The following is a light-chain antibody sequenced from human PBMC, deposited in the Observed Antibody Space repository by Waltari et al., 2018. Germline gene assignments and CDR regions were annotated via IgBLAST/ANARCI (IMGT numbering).Light chain of an antibody. CDR2: DIS. CDR1: QSVGRY. CDR3: QQRSVWPPVT. Sequence: IVLTQSPGPLSVFPGERATLPCRASQSVGRYLAWYQQRPGQAPRLLIYDISTRATGVPARFSGSGSGTDFTLTISSPEPEDSAVYYCQQRSVWPPVTFGPGTRLEIK. V-gene: IGKV3-11*01. J-gene: IGKJ5*01.